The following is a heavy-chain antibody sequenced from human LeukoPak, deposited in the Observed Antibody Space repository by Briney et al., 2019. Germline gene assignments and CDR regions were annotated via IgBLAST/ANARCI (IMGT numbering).Heavy chain of an antibody. D-gene: IGHD3-16*01. CDR1: GFIQPHSQ. CDR3: GSGPYVSEVDQ. Sequence: GGSLPQTLLSTGFIQPHSQMSAVRQAPGKGLEWVSIIYSGGSTYYADSVKGRFTISRDNSKNTLHLQMKSLRADDTAVYYCGSGPYVSEVDQWGRGTPVTVSS. V-gene: IGHV3-53*01. J-gene: IGHJ4*02. CDR2: IYSGGST.